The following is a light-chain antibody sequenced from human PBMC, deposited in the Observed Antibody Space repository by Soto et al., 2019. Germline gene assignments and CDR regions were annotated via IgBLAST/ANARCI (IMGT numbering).Light chain of an antibody. V-gene: IGKV1-27*01. CDR3: QKYNSAPRT. Sequence: DIQMTQSPSSLAASVGDRVTITCRASQGIIDYLAWYQQKPGKAPKLLIYAASTLQSGVPSRFSGSEAGTDFTLTISSLQPEDVVTYYCQKYNSAPRTFGQGTKVEI. CDR1: QGIIDY. J-gene: IGKJ1*01. CDR2: AAS.